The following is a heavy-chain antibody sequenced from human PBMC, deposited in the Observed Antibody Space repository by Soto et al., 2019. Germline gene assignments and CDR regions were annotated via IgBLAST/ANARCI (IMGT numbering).Heavy chain of an antibody. D-gene: IGHD6-19*01. CDR2: VYYTGST. Sequence: SETLSVICTVSGDFVYTFYWSWIRQPPGKGLEWVGHVYYTGSTDYNPSLKSRVTISVDTTKNQVSLKLNSVTTADTAVYFCARDWGWFNYFGY. J-gene: IGHJ4*01. CDR3: ARDWGWFNYFGY. CDR1: GDFVYTFY. V-gene: IGHV4-59*02.